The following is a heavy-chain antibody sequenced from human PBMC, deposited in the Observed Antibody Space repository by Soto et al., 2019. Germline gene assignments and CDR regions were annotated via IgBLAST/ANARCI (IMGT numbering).Heavy chain of an antibody. D-gene: IGHD1-26*01. J-gene: IGHJ4*01. CDR1: GFTFSTYA. V-gene: IGHV3-23*01. Sequence: PGGSLRLCCAASGFTFSTYAMTWVRQAPGKGLEWVSAISASSGSTYYADSVKGRFTISGDNSKNTLYLQMSSLRAEDTAIYYFAKDSNWAEGWETQPAFAYWGHGTLVTVSS. CDR2: ISASSGST. CDR3: AKDSNWAEGWETQPAFAY.